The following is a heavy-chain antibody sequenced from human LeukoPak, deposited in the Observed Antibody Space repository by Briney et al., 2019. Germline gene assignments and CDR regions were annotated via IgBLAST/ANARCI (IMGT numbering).Heavy chain of an antibody. V-gene: IGHV3-7*01. CDR1: GFTFSSYW. CDR3: ARGYWYFDL. CDR2: IKQDGSEK. Sequence: GGSLRLSCAAPGFTFSSYWMSWVRQAPGKGLEWVANIKQDGSEKYYVDSVKGRFTISRDNAKNSLYVQMNSLRAEDTAVYYCARGYWYFDLWGRGTLVTVSA. J-gene: IGHJ2*01.